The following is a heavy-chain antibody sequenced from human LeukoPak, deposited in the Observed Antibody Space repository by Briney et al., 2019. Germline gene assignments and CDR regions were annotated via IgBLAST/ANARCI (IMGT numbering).Heavy chain of an antibody. CDR2: IYYSGST. J-gene: IGHJ4*02. CDR3: ARVIGKRITMVRGAPRYFDY. V-gene: IGHV4-30-4*01. D-gene: IGHD3-10*01. CDR1: GGSISSGDYY. Sequence: SQTLFLTCTVSGGSISSGDYYWSWIRQPPGKGLEWIGYIYYSGSTYYNPSLKSRVTISVDTSKNQFSLKLSSVTAADTAVYYCARVIGKRITMVRGAPRYFDYWGQGTLVTVSS.